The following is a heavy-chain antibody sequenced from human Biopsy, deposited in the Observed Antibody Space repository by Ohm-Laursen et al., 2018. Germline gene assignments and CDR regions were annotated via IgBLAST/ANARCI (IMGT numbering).Heavy chain of an antibody. D-gene: IGHD4-23*01. Sequence: GTLSLTCTVSGGSFTGHYWSWIRQPPGKGLEWIGHISYTGYTSHKSSLKSRVTISLDTSREHFSLRLTSLAAADTAVYYCARGSNEYGGLYFPHWGQGTLVTVSS. CDR2: ISYTGYT. CDR3: ARGSNEYGGLYFPH. V-gene: IGHV4-59*11. J-gene: IGHJ1*01. CDR1: GGSFTGHY.